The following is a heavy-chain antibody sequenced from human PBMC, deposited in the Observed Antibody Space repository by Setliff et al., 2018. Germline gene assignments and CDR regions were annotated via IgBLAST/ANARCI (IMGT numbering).Heavy chain of an antibody. V-gene: IGHV1-18*01. Sequence: ASVKVSCKASGYTFTESIVSWVRQAPGQGLEWLGWIGVYSGNTYTAQRFQGRVTMTTDTSTNMAYLELRGLRSDDTAVYYCLRDRPYSNSPEDAFDVWGQGTTVTVSS. CDR2: IGVYSGNT. D-gene: IGHD6-6*01. CDR3: LRDRPYSNSPEDAFDV. J-gene: IGHJ3*01. CDR1: GYTFTESI.